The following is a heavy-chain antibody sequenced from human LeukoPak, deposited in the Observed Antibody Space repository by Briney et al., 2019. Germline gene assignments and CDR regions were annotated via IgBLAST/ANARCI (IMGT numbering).Heavy chain of an antibody. J-gene: IGHJ4*02. V-gene: IGHV3-48*04. CDR1: GFVFSDYS. Sequence: GGSLRLSCATSGFVFSDYSMNWVRQAPGKGLEWVSNIRGSGSGSGSGIYYADSVKGRFSISRDNAKTSLYLQMNSLRAEDTAFYYCARDDSWGFHYWGQGALVTVSS. CDR2: IRGSGSGSGSGI. D-gene: IGHD6-13*01. CDR3: ARDDSWGFHY.